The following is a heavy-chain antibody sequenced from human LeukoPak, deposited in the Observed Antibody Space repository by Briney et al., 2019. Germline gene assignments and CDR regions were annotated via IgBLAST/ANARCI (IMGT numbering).Heavy chain of an antibody. CDR2: ISGSGGST. CDR1: GFTFSSYA. CDR3: ARELWLLPDY. D-gene: IGHD5-12*01. Sequence: PGGSLRLSCAASGFTFSSYAMSWVRQAPGKGLEWVSAISGSGGSTYYADSVKGRFTISRDNAKNSLYLQMNSLRAEDTAVYYCARELWLLPDYWGQGTLVTVSS. J-gene: IGHJ4*02. V-gene: IGHV3-23*01.